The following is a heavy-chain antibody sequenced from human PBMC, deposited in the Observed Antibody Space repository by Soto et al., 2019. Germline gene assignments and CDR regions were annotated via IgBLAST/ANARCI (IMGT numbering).Heavy chain of an antibody. Sequence: QVQLQESGPGLVKPSQTLSLTCTVSGGSISSGGYYWSWIRQHPGKGLEWIGYIYYSGSTYYNPSLKSRVTISVDTSKNQFSLKLSSVTAADTAVYYCARGVDDIVVVVAAIPPEYRPVTYYFDYWGQGTLVTVSS. CDR3: ARGVDDIVVVVAAIPPEYRPVTYYFDY. V-gene: IGHV4-31*03. CDR2: IYYSGST. J-gene: IGHJ4*02. CDR1: GGSISSGGYY. D-gene: IGHD2-15*01.